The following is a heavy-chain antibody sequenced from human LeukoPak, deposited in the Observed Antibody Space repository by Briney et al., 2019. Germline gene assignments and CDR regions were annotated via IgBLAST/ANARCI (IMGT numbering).Heavy chain of an antibody. CDR1: GGSISSSNR. CDR2: IYHSGST. J-gene: IGHJ4*02. Sequence: SETLSLTCAVSGGSISSSNRWSWVRQPPGKGLEWIGEIYHSGSTNYNPSLKSRVTISVDKSKNQFSLKLSSVTAADTAVYYCASTKMTTVTEYYFDYWGQGTLVTVSS. V-gene: IGHV4-4*02. D-gene: IGHD4-17*01. CDR3: ASTKMTTVTEYYFDY.